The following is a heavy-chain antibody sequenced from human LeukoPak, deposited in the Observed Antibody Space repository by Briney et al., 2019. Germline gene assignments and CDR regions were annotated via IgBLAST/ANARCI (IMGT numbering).Heavy chain of an antibody. J-gene: IGHJ4*02. CDR1: GGTFSSYA. CDR3: ARGQYYYDSSGYYDDY. CDR2: IIPIFGTA. V-gene: IGHV1-69*13. D-gene: IGHD3-22*01. Sequence: SVKVSCKASGGTFSSYAISWVRQAPGQGLEWMGGIIPIFGTANYAQKFQGRVTITADESTSTAYMELSSLRSEDTAVYYCARGQYYYDSSGYYDDYWGQGTLVTVSS.